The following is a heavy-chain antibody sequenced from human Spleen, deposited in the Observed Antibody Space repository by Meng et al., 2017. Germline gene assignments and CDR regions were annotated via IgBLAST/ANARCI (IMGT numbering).Heavy chain of an antibody. CDR3: ARDEDISAAGKLFGDY. Sequence: QVKLVQSGTEVKKPGASVKASCKPSGYNFPDYWLHWVRRAPGQGLEWMGRIDPKSGDTHYAQRFQGRVTMTGDTSISTAYMELSGLRSDDTAMYYCARDEDISAAGKLFGDYWGQGTLVTVSS. J-gene: IGHJ4*02. D-gene: IGHD6-13*01. CDR2: IDPKSGDT. CDR1: GYNFPDYW. V-gene: IGHV1-2*06.